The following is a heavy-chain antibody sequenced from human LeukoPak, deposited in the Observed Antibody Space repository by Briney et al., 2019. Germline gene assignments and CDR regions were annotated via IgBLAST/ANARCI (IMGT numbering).Heavy chain of an antibody. CDR3: ARVPYVSGTFDY. D-gene: IGHD3-10*01. V-gene: IGHV3-30-3*01. J-gene: IGHJ4*02. Sequence: GGSLRLSCAASGFTFSSHVIHWVRQAPGKGLEWVAVISHDGSSEYYGDSVKGRFTIFRDNSKNTLYLQMNSLRTEDTAVYYCARVPYVSGTFDYWGQGTLVAVSS. CDR2: ISHDGSSE. CDR1: GFTFSSHV.